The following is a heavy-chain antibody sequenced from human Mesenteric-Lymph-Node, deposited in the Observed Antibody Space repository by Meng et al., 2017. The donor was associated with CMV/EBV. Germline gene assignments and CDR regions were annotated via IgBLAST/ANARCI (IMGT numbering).Heavy chain of an antibody. CDR2: IYYSGST. CDR3: ARSYDFWSGPGFY. J-gene: IGHJ4*02. D-gene: IGHD3-3*01. CDR1: GGSISSSSYY. Sequence: SETLSLTCTVSGGSISSSSYYWGWIRQPPGKGLEWIGSIYYSGSTYYNPSLKSRVTISVDTSKNQFSLKLSSVTAADTAVYYCARSYDFWSGPGFYWGQGTLVTVSS. V-gene: IGHV4-39*07.